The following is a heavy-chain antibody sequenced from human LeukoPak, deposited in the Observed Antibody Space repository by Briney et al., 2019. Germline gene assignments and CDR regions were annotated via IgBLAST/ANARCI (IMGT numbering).Heavy chain of an antibody. V-gene: IGHV3-7*01. CDR2: IKPDGSAG. CDR1: GFTFSNYW. Sequence: GGSLRLSCVASGFTFSNYWMSWVRQAPGKGLQWVANIKPDGSAGYYVDSMRGRFTISRDNAKISLYLQMNSLRVEDTAVYFCVPHFGVGNNINHWGQGTLVTVSS. D-gene: IGHD3-3*01. CDR3: VPHFGVGNNINH. J-gene: IGHJ5*02.